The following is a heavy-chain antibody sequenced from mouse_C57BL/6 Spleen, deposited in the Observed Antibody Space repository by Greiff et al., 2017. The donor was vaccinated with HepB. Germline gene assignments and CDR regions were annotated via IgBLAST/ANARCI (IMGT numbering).Heavy chain of an antibody. CDR3: ARRHGSSHYFDY. CDR1: GYTFTSYW. D-gene: IGHD1-1*01. V-gene: IGHV1-64*01. CDR2: IHPNSGST. Sequence: VQLQQPGAELVKPGASVKLSCKASGYTFTSYWMHWVKQRPGQGLEWIGMIHPNSGSTNYNEKFKSKATLTVDKSSSTAYMQLSSLTSEDAAVYYCARRHGSSHYFDYWGQGTTLTVSS. J-gene: IGHJ2*01.